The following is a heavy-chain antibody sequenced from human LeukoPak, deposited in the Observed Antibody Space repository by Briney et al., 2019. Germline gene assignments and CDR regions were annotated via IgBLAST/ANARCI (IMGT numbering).Heavy chain of an antibody. Sequence: GGSLRLSCTASGFTFGDNSMSWVRQAPGKGLEWVGFIRRSASGATTEYAASVKGRFIISRDDSRSVAYLEMNSLQTEDTAVYYCTRADSPGPNWDQGTLVTVSS. CDR2: IRRSASGATT. V-gene: IGHV3-49*04. D-gene: IGHD2-15*01. CDR1: GFTFGDNS. CDR3: TRADSPGPN. J-gene: IGHJ4*02.